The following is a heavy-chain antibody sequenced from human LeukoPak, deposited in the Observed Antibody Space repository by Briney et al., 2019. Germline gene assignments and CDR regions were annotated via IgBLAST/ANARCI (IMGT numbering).Heavy chain of an antibody. Sequence: SETLSLTCSVSGGSLTRHYSSWIRHPPGKRLEWIGYVYDSGYTSFHPSLNSRVAISEDTSRNQFSLSLRSVTAADTALYYCARGFRGSSDAFDIWGQGTVVTVSS. D-gene: IGHD6-6*01. CDR2: VYDSGYT. CDR1: GGSLTRHY. J-gene: IGHJ3*02. V-gene: IGHV4-59*11. CDR3: ARGFRGSSDAFDI.